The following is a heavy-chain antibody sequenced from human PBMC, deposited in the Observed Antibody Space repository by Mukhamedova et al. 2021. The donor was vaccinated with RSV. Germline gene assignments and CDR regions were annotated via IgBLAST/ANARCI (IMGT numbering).Heavy chain of an antibody. CDR3: ARAGGYCSSTSCYTGDYYYYYMDV. J-gene: IGHJ6*03. Sequence: ADSVKGRFTISRDNAKNSLYLQMYSLRAEDTAVYYCARAGGYCSSTSCYTGDYYYYYMDVWGKGTTVTVSS. V-gene: IGHV3-21*01. D-gene: IGHD2-2*02.